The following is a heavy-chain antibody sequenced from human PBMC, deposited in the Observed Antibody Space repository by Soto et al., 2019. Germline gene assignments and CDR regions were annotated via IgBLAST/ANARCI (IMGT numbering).Heavy chain of an antibody. V-gene: IGHV4-31*03. Sequence: PPENLSLPYTVFGRPIPSGGHYWGWLRQYPGKGLEWIGHNYYSGIMTYNNPPLKGRVTISADASRNQFSLSLSSLTAADTAVYYCARVDDRGYFSVLSDFWGQGILVTVSS. CDR1: GRPIPSGGHY. CDR3: ARVDDRGYFSVLSDF. D-gene: IGHD3-22*01. J-gene: IGHJ4*02. CDR2: NYYSGIMT.